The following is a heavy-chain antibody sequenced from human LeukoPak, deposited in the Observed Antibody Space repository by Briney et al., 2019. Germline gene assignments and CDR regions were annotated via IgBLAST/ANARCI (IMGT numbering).Heavy chain of an antibody. V-gene: IGHV4-34*01. CDR2: INHSGST. CDR3: ARDRVGQQLVGRNYYYYYMDV. J-gene: IGHJ6*03. CDR1: GGSFSDYY. D-gene: IGHD6-13*01. Sequence: SETLSLTCAVYGGSFSDYYWSWIRQPPGKGLEWIGEINHSGSTNYNPSLKSRVTISVDTSKNQFSLKLRSVTAADTAVYYCARDRVGQQLVGRNYYYYYMDVWGKGTTVTISS.